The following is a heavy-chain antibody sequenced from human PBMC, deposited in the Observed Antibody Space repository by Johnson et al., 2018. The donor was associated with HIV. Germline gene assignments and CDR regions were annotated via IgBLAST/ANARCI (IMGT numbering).Heavy chain of an antibody. D-gene: IGHD2-15*01. J-gene: IGHJ3*02. CDR2: MSYDGSKK. Sequence: QVHLVESGGGVVQPGTSLRLSCAASGFTFRAYGMHWVRQAPGKGLEWLTLMSYDGSKKYYADSVKGRFTISRDNSKNTLYLQMKSLRPEYTALYYCAKLVVADTSGELDIWGQGTMVTVSS. CDR3: AKLVVADTSGELDI. CDR1: GFTFRAYG. V-gene: IGHV3-30*18.